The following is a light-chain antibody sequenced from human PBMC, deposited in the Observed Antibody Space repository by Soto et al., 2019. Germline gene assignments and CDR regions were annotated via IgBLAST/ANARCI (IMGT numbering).Light chain of an antibody. J-gene: IGKJ1*01. Sequence: EIVLTQSPGTLSLSPGERATLSCRASQSVSSTYLAWYQQKPGQAPRLLIYGASSRATGIPDRFSGSGSGTDFTLTSSRLEPEDFSVYYCQHYGSYTWKFGQGTKVEIK. CDR3: QHYGSYTWK. CDR1: QSVSSTY. V-gene: IGKV3-20*01. CDR2: GAS.